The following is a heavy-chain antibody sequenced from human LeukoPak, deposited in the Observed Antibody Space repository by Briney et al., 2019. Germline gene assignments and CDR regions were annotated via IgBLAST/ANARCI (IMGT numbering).Heavy chain of an antibody. CDR3: AKVTTLYYYYGMDV. D-gene: IGHD4-11*01. J-gene: IGHJ6*02. Sequence: EPGGSLRLSCAASGFTFSDYYMSWIRQAPGKGLEWVAVISYDGSNKYYADSVKGRFTISRDNSKNTLYLQMNSLRAEDTAVYYCAKVTTLYYYYGMDVWGQGTTVTVSS. V-gene: IGHV3-30*18. CDR1: GFTFSDYY. CDR2: ISYDGSNK.